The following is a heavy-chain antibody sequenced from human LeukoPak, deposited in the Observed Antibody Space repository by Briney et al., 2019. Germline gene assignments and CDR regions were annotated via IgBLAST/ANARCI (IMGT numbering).Heavy chain of an antibody. CDR1: GFTLSSYA. V-gene: IGHV3-30-3*01. CDR3: ARAMRQQLVRYYFDY. Sequence: GGSLRLSCAASGFTLSSYAMHWVRQAPGKGLERVAVISYDGSNKYCADSVKGRFTISRDNSKNTLYLQMNSLRAEDTAVYYCARAMRQQLVRYYFDYWGQGTLVTVSS. J-gene: IGHJ4*02. D-gene: IGHD6-13*01. CDR2: ISYDGSNK.